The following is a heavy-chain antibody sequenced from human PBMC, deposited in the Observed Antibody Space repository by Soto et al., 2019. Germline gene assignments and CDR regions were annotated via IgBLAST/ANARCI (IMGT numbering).Heavy chain of an antibody. CDR2: IGTAGDT. CDR3: ARGPGYCSGGSCHARGYYYYMDV. Sequence: GGSLRLSCAASGFTFSSYDMHWVRQATGKGLEWVSAIGTAGDTYYPGSVKGRFTISRENAKNSLYLQMNSLRAGDTAVYDCARGPGYCSGGSCHARGYYYYMDVWGKGTTVTVSS. J-gene: IGHJ6*03. V-gene: IGHV3-13*01. CDR1: GFTFSSYD. D-gene: IGHD2-15*01.